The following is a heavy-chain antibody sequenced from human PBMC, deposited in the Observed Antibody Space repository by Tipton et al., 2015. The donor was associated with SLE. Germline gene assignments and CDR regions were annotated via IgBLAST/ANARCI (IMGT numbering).Heavy chain of an antibody. J-gene: IGHJ3*02. V-gene: IGHV3-48*04. CDR3: ARESSVGTDSLDI. CDR2: ISSGGTII. D-gene: IGHD1-26*01. CDR1: GFTFSSYS. Sequence: GSLRLSCAASGFTFSSYSMNWVRQAPGKGLEWMAYSYISSGGTIIFYADSVKGRFTVSRDNSKNSLYLQMNSLRAEDTAMYYCARESSVGTDSLDIWGQGTMVTVSS.